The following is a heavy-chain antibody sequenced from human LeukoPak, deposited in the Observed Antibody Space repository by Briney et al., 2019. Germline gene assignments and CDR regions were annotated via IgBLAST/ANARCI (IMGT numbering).Heavy chain of an antibody. CDR3: ASGLENFDY. Sequence: SETLSLTCTVSGGSISSGSYYWSWIRQPPGKGLEWIGYIYYSGSTNYNPSLKSRVTISVDTSKNQFSLKLSSVTAADTAVYYCASGLENFDYWGQGTLVTVSS. CDR1: GGSISSGSYY. J-gene: IGHJ4*02. CDR2: IYYSGST. D-gene: IGHD6-19*01. V-gene: IGHV4-61*01.